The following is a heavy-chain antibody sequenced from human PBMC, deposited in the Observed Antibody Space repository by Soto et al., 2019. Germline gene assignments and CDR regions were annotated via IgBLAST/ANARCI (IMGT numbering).Heavy chain of an antibody. J-gene: IGHJ3*02. CDR3: ARDGEAARPADAFNI. V-gene: IGHV3-66*01. D-gene: IGHD6-25*01. Sequence: GGSLRLSCAASGFTVSSNYMSWVRQAPGKGLEWVSVIYSGGSTYYADSVKGRFTISRDNSKNTLYLQMNSLRAEDTAVYYCARDGEAARPADAFNIGGQGTRVTVPS. CDR1: GFTVSSNY. CDR2: IYSGGST.